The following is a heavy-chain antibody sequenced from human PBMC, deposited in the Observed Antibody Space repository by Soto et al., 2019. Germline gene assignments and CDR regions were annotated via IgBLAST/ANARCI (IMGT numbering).Heavy chain of an antibody. CDR2: IYPGDSDT. Sequence: GESLKISGKGSGYSFTSYWIGWVRQMPGKGLEWMGIIYPGDSDTRYSPSFQGQVTISADKSISTAYLQWSSLKASDTAMYYCARHEVLYSGYDYYYYYMDVWGKGTTVTVSS. J-gene: IGHJ6*03. CDR1: GYSFTSYW. CDR3: ARHEVLYSGYDYYYYYMDV. V-gene: IGHV5-51*01. D-gene: IGHD5-12*01.